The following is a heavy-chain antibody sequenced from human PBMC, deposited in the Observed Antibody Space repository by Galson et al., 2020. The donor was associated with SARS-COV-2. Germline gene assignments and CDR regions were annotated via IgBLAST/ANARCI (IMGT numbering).Heavy chain of an antibody. CDR1: GETFINYN. J-gene: IGHJ5*02. V-gene: IGHV1-69*13. D-gene: IGHD6-25*01. CDR3: ATVGRGFSSGYNWIAP. CDR2: IIPLFGTP. Sequence: SVKVSCKVSGETFINYNIIWVRQAPGRGLEWMGGIIPLFGTPDYPQKFQGRVTITADDSTSTAFMELASLTSEDTAVYYCATVGRGFSSGYNWIAPWGQGTLVTVSS.